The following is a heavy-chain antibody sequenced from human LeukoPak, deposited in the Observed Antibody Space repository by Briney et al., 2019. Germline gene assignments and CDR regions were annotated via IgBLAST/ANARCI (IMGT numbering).Heavy chain of an antibody. CDR3: AKPLSGELLPDY. V-gene: IGHV3-23*01. J-gene: IGHJ4*02. CDR1: GFTFSSYW. D-gene: IGHD1-26*01. Sequence: GGSLRLSCAASGFTFSSYWMSWVRQAPGKGLEWVSAISGSGGSTYYADSVKGRFTISRDNSKNTLYLQMNSLRAEDTAVYYCAKPLSGELLPDYWGQGTLVTVSS. CDR2: ISGSGGST.